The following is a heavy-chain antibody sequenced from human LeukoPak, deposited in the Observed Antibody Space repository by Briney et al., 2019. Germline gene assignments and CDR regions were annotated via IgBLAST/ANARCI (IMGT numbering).Heavy chain of an antibody. J-gene: IGHJ4*02. V-gene: IGHV1-2*02. CDR2: INPNSGGT. CDR3: ARVLSNQVPGLDY. CDR1: GYTFTGYY. Sequence: ASVKVSCKASGYTFTGYYMHWVRQAPGQGLEWMGWINPNSGGTNYAQKFQGRVTMTRDTSISTAYMELSRLRSDDTAVYYCARVLSNQVPGLDYWSQGTLVTVSS. D-gene: IGHD2/OR15-2a*01.